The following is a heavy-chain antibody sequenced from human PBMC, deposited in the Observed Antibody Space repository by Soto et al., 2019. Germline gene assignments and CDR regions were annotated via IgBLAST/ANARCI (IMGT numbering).Heavy chain of an antibody. J-gene: IGHJ3*02. CDR1: GFSFRSSS. CDR3: TRLSTNAPYDACDI. D-gene: IGHD2-8*01. V-gene: IGHV3-73*01. Sequence: PGGSLRLSCAASGFSFRSSSMHWVRQASGKGLEWVGRIRSGADNYATAYTASMKGRFIISRDDSKNTAYLQMNSLKTEDTAVYYCTRLSTNAPYDACDIWGQGTMVTV. CDR2: IRSGADNYAT.